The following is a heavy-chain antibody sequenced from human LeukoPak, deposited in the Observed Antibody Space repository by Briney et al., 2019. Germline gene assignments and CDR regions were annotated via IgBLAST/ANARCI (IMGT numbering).Heavy chain of an antibody. V-gene: IGHV3-7*01. D-gene: IGHD3-22*01. Sequence: GGSLRLSCAASGFTFSNAWMSWVRQAPGKGLEWVANIKQDGCEKYYVDSVKGRFTISRDNAKNSLYLQMNSLRAEDTAVYYCAKYRTYYYDSSGPNWGQGTLVTVSS. J-gene: IGHJ4*02. CDR1: GFTFSNAW. CDR2: IKQDGCEK. CDR3: AKYRTYYYDSSGPN.